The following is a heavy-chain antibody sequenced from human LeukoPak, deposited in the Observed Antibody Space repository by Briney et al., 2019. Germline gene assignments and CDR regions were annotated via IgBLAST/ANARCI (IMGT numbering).Heavy chain of an antibody. CDR1: GFTFSTYG. D-gene: IGHD6-13*01. J-gene: IGHJ4*02. CDR3: ARGHSSSYDYYFDY. CDR2: IRYDGSTK. Sequence: GGSLRLSCAASGFTFSTYGMHWVRQAPGKGLKWVAFIRYDGSTKHYADSVKGRFTISRDNSKNTLYLQMNSLRAEDTAVYYCARGHSSSYDYYFDYWGQGTLVTVSS. V-gene: IGHV3-30*02.